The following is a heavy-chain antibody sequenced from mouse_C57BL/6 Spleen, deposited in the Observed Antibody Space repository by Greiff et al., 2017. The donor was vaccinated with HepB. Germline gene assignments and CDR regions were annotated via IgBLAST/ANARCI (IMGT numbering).Heavy chain of an antibody. CDR1: GFTFSDYY. Sequence: EVQLVESEGGLVQPGSSMKLSCTASGFTFSDYYMAWVRQVPEKGLEWVANINYDGSSTYYLDSLKSRFIISRDNAKNILYLQMSSLKSEDTATYYCAREVTAYFDYWGQGTTLTVSS. D-gene: IGHD2-2*01. CDR3: AREVTAYFDY. CDR2: INYDGSST. V-gene: IGHV5-16*01. J-gene: IGHJ2*01.